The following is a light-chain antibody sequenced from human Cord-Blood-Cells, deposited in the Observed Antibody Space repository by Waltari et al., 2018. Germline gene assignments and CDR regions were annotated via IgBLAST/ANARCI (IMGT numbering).Light chain of an antibody. CDR3: QQRSNWLT. V-gene: IGKV3-11*01. Sequence: IVLTQSPATLSLSPAERATLSCRASQSVSSYLAWYQQKPGQAPRLLIYDASNRATGIPARFSGSGSGTDFTLTISSLEPEDFAVYYWQQRSNWLTFGGGTKVEIK. CDR2: DAS. CDR1: QSVSSY. J-gene: IGKJ4*01.